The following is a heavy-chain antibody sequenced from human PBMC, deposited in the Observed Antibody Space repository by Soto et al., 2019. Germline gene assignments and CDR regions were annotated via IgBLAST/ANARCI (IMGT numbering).Heavy chain of an antibody. V-gene: IGHV1-18*01. Sequence: ASVKVSCKASGYTFTSYGISWVRQAPGQGLERMGWISAYNGNTNYAQKLQGRVTITTDTSTSTAYIELRSLRSDDTAVYYCARDSHSPHLTGYSSGWYEFDPWGQGTLVTVSS. D-gene: IGHD6-19*01. CDR2: ISAYNGNT. J-gene: IGHJ5*02. CDR3: ARDSHSPHLTGYSSGWYEFDP. CDR1: GYTFTSYG.